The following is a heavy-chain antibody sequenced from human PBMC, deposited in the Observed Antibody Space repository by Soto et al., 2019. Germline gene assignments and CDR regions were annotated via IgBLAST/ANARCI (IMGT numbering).Heavy chain of an antibody. Sequence: LKVSCKASGYTFTGYYMHWVRQAPGQGLEWMGWINPNSGGTNYAQKFQGRVTMTRDTSISTAYMELSRLRSDDTAVYYCARDYDILTGYNYFDYWGQGTLVTVSS. V-gene: IGHV1-2*02. CDR1: GYTFTGYY. D-gene: IGHD3-9*01. CDR3: ARDYDILTGYNYFDY. J-gene: IGHJ4*02. CDR2: INPNSGGT.